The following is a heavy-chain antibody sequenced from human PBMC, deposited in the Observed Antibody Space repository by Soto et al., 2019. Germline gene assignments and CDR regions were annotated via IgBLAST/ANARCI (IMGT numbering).Heavy chain of an antibody. CDR3: AREGAAHLRSWFDP. Sequence: ASVKVSCKASGYTFTSYGISWVRQAPGQGLEWMGWISAYNGNTNYAQKLQGRVTMTTDTSTSTAYMELRSLRSDDTAVYYCAREGAAHLRSWFDPWSQGTLVTVSS. CDR1: GYTFTSYG. V-gene: IGHV1-18*01. CDR2: ISAYNGNT. J-gene: IGHJ5*02. D-gene: IGHD6-6*01.